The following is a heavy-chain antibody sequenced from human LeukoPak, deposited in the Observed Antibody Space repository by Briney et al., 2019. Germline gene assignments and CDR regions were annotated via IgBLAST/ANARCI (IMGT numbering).Heavy chain of an antibody. CDR2: IYSGGST. Sequence: GGSLRLSCAASGFTFNTYTMNWVRQAPGKGLEWVSVIYSGGSTYYADSVKGRFTISRDNSKNTLYLQMNSLRAEDTAVYYCATGSHGELVLDYWGQGTLVTVSS. D-gene: IGHD6-6*01. CDR1: GFTFNTYT. CDR3: ATGSHGELVLDY. V-gene: IGHV3-53*01. J-gene: IGHJ4*02.